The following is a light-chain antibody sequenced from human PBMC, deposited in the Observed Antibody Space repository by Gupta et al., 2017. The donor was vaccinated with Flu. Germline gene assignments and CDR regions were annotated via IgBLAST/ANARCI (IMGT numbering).Light chain of an antibody. J-gene: IGKJ2*03. V-gene: IGKV1-39*01. CDR1: QIIGTY. Sequence: DIQMTQSPSSLSASVGDRVTITCRSSQIIGTYLNWYRQRPGRGPELLIHAASSLHTGVPSRFSGSGSGTDFTFTISNLQPEDFATFYCQQSYSTPYSFGQGTNLQIK. CDR3: QQSYSTPYS. CDR2: AAS.